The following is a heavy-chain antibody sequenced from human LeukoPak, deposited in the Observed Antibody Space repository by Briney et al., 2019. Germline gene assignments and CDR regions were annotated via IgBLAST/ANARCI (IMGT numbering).Heavy chain of an antibody. Sequence: SVKVSCKASGGTFSSYAISWVRQAPGQGLEWMGRIIPILGIANYAQKFQGRVTITADKSTSTAYMELSSLRSEDTAVYYCARPTVVKGGALDYWGQGTLVTVSS. CDR2: IIPILGIA. V-gene: IGHV1-69*04. CDR3: ARPTVVKGGALDY. J-gene: IGHJ4*02. CDR1: GGTFSSYA. D-gene: IGHD4-23*01.